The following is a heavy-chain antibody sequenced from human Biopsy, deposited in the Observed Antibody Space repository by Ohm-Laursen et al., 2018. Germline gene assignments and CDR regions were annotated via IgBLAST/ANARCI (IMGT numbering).Heavy chain of an antibody. V-gene: IGHV3-15*01. D-gene: IGHD6-13*01. Sequence: SLRLSCAASGFTFSNAWMNWVRQAPGKGLEWVGRIKSKTDGGTTDYAAPVKDRFTISRDDSKNTLYLQMNSLKTEDTAVYYCTTDTSSWYNYSDYWGQGTLVTVSS. CDR1: GFTFSNAW. CDR2: IKSKTDGGTT. CDR3: TTDTSSWYNYSDY. J-gene: IGHJ4*02.